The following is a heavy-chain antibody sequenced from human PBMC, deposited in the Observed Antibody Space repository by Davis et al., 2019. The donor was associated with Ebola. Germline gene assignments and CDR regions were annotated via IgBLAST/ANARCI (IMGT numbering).Heavy chain of an antibody. V-gene: IGHV4-31*03. CDR3: AREKIYSGYDLDYFDY. D-gene: IGHD5-12*01. CDR2: IYYSGST. Sequence: PSETLSLTCTLSGGSISSGGYYWSWIRQHPGKGLEWIGYIYYSGSTYYNPSLKSRVTISVDTSKNQFSLKLSSVTAADTAVYYCAREKIYSGYDLDYFDYWGQGTLVTVSS. CDR1: GGSISSGGYY. J-gene: IGHJ4*02.